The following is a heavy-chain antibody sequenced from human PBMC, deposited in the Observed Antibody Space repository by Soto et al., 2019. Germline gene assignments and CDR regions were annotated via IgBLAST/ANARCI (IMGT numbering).Heavy chain of an antibody. CDR3: TRGPDYYYYYYMDV. CDR2: IRSKAYGGTT. V-gene: IGHV3-49*04. Sequence: GGSLRLSCTASGFTFGDYAMSWVRQAPGKGLEWVGFIRSKAYGGTTEYAASVKGRLTISRDDSKSIAYLQMNSLKTEDTAVYYCTRGPDYYYYYYMDVWGKGTTVTVSS. CDR1: GFTFGDYA. J-gene: IGHJ6*03.